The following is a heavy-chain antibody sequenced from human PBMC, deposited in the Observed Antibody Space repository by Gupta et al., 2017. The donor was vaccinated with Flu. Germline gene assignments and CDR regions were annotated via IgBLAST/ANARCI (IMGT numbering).Heavy chain of an antibody. D-gene: IGHD2-21*01. CDR1: GFIFSSYT. J-gene: IGHJ4*02. CDR3: WTDPYENGLLDY. Sequence: EVQLVESGGGLVKPGGSLRLSCAASGFIFSSYTMHWVRQTPGKGLDGVASISSGSDYIYYAESLKGRLTISRDNSRTEVCVRMESRRAEETADYYGWTDPYENGLLDYWGKGTLL. V-gene: IGHV3-21*06. CDR2: ISSGSDYI.